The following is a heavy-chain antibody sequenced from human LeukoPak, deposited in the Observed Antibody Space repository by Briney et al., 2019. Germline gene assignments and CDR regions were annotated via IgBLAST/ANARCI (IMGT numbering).Heavy chain of an antibody. CDR1: GFTFSTYV. CDR3: ARGRVTGDYVRDFDY. CDR2: VCSSGGTI. J-gene: IGHJ4*02. D-gene: IGHD4-17*01. V-gene: IGHV3-48*03. Sequence: SGGSLRLSCAASGFTFSTYVMNWVRQAPGKGLGWVSYVCSSGGTILYADTVKGRVTISTDNAQNTLYLQMNSLRAEDTAVYYCARGRVTGDYVRDFDYWGEGTLVTVSS.